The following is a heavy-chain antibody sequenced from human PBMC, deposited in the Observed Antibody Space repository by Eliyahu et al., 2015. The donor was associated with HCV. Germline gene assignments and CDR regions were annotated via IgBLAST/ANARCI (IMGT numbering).Heavy chain of an antibody. V-gene: IGHV1-3*04. J-gene: IGHJ4*02. Sequence: QVQLVQSGAEVKKPGXSXKVSCKASGYTFTTSAIHWVRQAPGKRLXWMGWINTGNGDTKYSQKFQGRVTITRDTSASTAYMELSSLRLEDTAVYYCGARPGIAVAGLDFWGQGTLVTVSS. CDR2: INTGNGDT. CDR3: GARPGIAVAGLDF. D-gene: IGHD6-19*01. CDR1: GYTFTTSA.